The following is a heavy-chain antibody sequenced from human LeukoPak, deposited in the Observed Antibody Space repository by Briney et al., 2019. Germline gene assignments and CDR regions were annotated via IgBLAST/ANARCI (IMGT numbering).Heavy chain of an antibody. D-gene: IGHD4-23*01. CDR3: ARVARGTTVEFDY. J-gene: IGHJ4*02. Sequence: SQTLSLTCTVSGGSISSGGYYWSWIRQHPGKGLEWIGYIYYSGSTYYNPFLKSRVTISVDTSKNQFSLKLSSVTAADTAVYYCARVARGTTVEFDYWGQGTLVTVSS. CDR1: GGSISSGGYY. V-gene: IGHV4-31*03. CDR2: IYYSGST.